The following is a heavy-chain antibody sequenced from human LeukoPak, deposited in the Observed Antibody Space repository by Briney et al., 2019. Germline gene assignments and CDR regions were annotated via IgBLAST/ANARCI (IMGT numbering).Heavy chain of an antibody. V-gene: IGHV1-8*01. CDR3: ARSGYSYGSAPGLYYYYYYGMDV. CDR2: MNPNSGNT. J-gene: IGHJ6*02. Sequence: GASVKVSCKASGYTFTSYDINWVRQATGQGLEWMGWMNPNSGNTGYAQKFQGRVTMTRNTSISTAYMELSSLRSEDTAVYYCARSGYSYGSAPGLYYYYYYGMDVWGQGTTVTVSS. D-gene: IGHD5-18*01. CDR1: GYTFTSYD.